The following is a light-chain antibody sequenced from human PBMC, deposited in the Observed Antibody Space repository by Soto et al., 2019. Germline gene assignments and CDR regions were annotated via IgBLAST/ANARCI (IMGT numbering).Light chain of an antibody. V-gene: IGLV1-40*01. CDR1: NSNIGAGYD. CDR2: GNV. J-gene: IGLJ3*02. Sequence: QSVLTQTSSVSGAPGQSVTMSCGGSNSNIGAGYDVHWYKQVPGTAPKLLIYGNVNRPAGVLDRFSGSKSGASASLAITELQAEDEADYYCQSYDSSLSGWVFGGGTKVTV. CDR3: QSYDSSLSGWV.